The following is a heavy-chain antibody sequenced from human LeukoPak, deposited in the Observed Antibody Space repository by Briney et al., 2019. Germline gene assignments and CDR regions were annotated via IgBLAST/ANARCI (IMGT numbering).Heavy chain of an antibody. CDR1: GYTFTSYY. CDR3: ARAGTTVESHYWYFDL. D-gene: IGHD4-17*01. J-gene: IGHJ2*01. Sequence: GASVKVSCKASGYTFTSYYMHWVRQAPGQGLEWMGIINPSGGSTSYAQKFQGRVTMTRDTSTSTVYMELSSLRSEDTAVYYCARAGTTVESHYWYFDLWGRGTLVTVSP. CDR2: INPSGGST. V-gene: IGHV1-46*01.